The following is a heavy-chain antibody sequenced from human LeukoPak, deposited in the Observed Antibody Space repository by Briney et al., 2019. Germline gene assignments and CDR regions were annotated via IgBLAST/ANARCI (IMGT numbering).Heavy chain of an antibody. Sequence: SETLSLTCTVSGGSISSYYWSWIRQPPGKGLEWIGYIYYSGSTNYNPSLKSRVTISVDTSKNQFSLKLSSVTAANTDVYYSARDVYYDSSGLNAFDIWGQGTMVTVSS. J-gene: IGHJ3*02. CDR3: ARDVYYDSSGLNAFDI. D-gene: IGHD3-22*01. CDR1: GGSISSYY. CDR2: IYYSGST. V-gene: IGHV4-59*01.